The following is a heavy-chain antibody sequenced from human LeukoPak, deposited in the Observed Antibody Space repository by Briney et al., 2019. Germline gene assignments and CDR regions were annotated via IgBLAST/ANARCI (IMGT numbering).Heavy chain of an antibody. CDR2: ISYDGSNK. J-gene: IGHJ3*02. CDR1: GFTFSSYA. Sequence: PGRSLRLSCAASGFTFSSYAMHWVRQAPGKGLEWVAVISYDGSNKYYADSVKGRFTISRDNSKNTLYLQMNSLRAEDTAVYYCARDLLTFDYGDGGAFDIWGQGTMVTVSS. D-gene: IGHD4-17*01. CDR3: ARDLLTFDYGDGGAFDI. V-gene: IGHV3-30-3*01.